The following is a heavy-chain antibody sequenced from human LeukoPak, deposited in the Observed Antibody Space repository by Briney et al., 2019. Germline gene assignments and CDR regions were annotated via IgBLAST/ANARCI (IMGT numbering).Heavy chain of an antibody. CDR1: GASINNNY. V-gene: IGHV4-59*01. Sequence: PSETLSLTCTVSGASINNNYWSWIRQPPGKGLEWIGDIHYSGSTNYSPSLKSRVTTSVDMSKNQFSLKMTSVAAADTAVYYCARDSGRELGQSVLDPWGQGTLVTVAS. J-gene: IGHJ5*02. D-gene: IGHD3-10*01. CDR3: ARDSGRELGQSVLDP. CDR2: IHYSGST.